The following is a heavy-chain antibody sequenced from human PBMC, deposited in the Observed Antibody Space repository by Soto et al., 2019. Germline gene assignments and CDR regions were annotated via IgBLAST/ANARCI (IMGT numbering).Heavy chain of an antibody. CDR1: GYSFTSYW. Sequence: GESLKISCKGSGYSFTSYWISWVRQMPGKGLEWMGRIDPSDSYTNYSPSFQGHVTISADKSISTAYLQWSSLKASDTAMYYCAKEGYSFVGMDVWGQGTTVTGSS. CDR2: IDPSDSYT. D-gene: IGHD5-18*01. CDR3: AKEGYSFVGMDV. J-gene: IGHJ6*02. V-gene: IGHV5-10-1*01.